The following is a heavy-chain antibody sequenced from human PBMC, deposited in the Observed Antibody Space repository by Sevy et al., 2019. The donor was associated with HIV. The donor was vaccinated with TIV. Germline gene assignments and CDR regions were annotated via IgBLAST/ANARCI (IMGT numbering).Heavy chain of an antibody. D-gene: IGHD5-12*01. CDR2: ISSSSSSI. V-gene: IGHV3-48*02. J-gene: IGHJ6*02. Sequence: GGSLRLSCAASGFTFSSYSINWVRQAPGKGLEWVSYISSSSSSIYYADSVKGRFTISRDNAKKSLYLQMNSLRDEDTAVYYCARGGYSGYRNYYYGMDVWGQGTTVTVSS. CDR3: ARGGYSGYRNYYYGMDV. CDR1: GFTFSSYS.